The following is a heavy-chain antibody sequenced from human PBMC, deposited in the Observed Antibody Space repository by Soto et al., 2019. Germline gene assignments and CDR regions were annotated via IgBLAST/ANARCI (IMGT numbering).Heavy chain of an antibody. D-gene: IGHD2-21*02. CDR3: ARSIVVVTAADY. J-gene: IGHJ4*02. Sequence: ASDTLSLTCTVSGGSISSSSYYWGWIRQPPGKGLEWIGSIYYSGSTYYNPSLKSRVTISVDTSKNQFSLKLSSVTAADTAVYYCARSIVVVTAADYCGQGTLVTVS. CDR1: GGSISSSSYY. V-gene: IGHV4-39*01. CDR2: IYYSGST.